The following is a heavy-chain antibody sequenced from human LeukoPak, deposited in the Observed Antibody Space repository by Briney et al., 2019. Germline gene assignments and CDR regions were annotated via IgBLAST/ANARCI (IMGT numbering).Heavy chain of an antibody. J-gene: IGHJ5*02. D-gene: IGHD2-15*01. V-gene: IGHV1-8*01. CDR2: MNPKSGNR. CDR3: ARRLGCVNKTSCYNWFDP. CDR1: GYTFTSFD. Sequence: ASVKVSCKASGYTFTSFDINWVRQATGQGPEWMGWMNPKSGNRGYAQKFQGRVTMTRNTSINTAYMELSSLRSEDTAVYYCARRLGCVNKTSCYNWFDPWGQGTLVTVSS.